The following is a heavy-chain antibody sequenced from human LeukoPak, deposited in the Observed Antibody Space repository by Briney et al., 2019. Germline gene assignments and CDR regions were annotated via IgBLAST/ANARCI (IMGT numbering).Heavy chain of an antibody. CDR3: ARRGVVGAIDYFDY. Sequence: PGGSLRLSCAASGFTFSDYYMSWIRQAPGKGLEWVSYISSSSSYTNYADSVKGRFTISRDNAKNSLYLQVNSLRAEDAAVYYCARRGVVGAIDYFDYWGQGTLVTVSS. D-gene: IGHD1-26*01. V-gene: IGHV3-11*03. CDR1: GFTFSDYY. CDR2: ISSSSSYT. J-gene: IGHJ4*02.